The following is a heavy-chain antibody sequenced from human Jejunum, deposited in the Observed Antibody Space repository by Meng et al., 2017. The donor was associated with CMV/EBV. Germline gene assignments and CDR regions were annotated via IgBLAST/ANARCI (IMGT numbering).Heavy chain of an antibody. J-gene: IGHJ4*03. V-gene: IGHV3-66*01. CDR2: IYSGGST. D-gene: IGHD6-6*01. Sequence: VWAVDFGGGLVQPGGSLRLSCAALEFTVRKNYLGWVRPAPGKGLEWVSVIYSGGSTYYADSVKDRFTISRDTSKNTVYLQMDSLRAEDTAVYYCARGAGSSSSRRYLDYWGQGTLVTVSS. CDR1: EFTVRKNY. CDR3: ARGAGSSSSRRYLDY.